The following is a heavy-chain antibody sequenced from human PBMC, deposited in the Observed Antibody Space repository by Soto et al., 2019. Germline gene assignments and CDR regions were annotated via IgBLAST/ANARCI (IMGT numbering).Heavy chain of an antibody. V-gene: IGHV4-34*01. CDR1: GGSFSGYY. J-gene: IGHJ5*02. Sequence: SETLSLTCAVYGGSFSGYYWSWIRQPPGKGLEWIGEINHSGSTNYNPSLKSRVTISVDTSKNQFSLKLSSVTAADTAVYYCARGGGRITMIGGLDPWGQGTLVTAPQ. D-gene: IGHD3-22*01. CDR2: INHSGST. CDR3: ARGGGRITMIGGLDP.